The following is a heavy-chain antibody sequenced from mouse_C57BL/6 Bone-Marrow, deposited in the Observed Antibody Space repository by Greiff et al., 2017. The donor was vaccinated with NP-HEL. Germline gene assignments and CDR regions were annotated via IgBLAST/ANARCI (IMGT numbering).Heavy chain of an antibody. CDR2: IDPSDSYT. CDR3: ARDIYYYGSSYLDY. V-gene: IGHV1-59*01. Sequence: VQLQQPGAELVRPGTSVKLSCKASGYTFTSYWMHWVKQRPGQGLEWIGVIDPSDSYTNYNQKFKGKATLTVDTSSSTAYMQLSSLTSEDSAVYYCARDIYYYGSSYLDYWGQGTTLTVSS. D-gene: IGHD1-1*01. J-gene: IGHJ2*01. CDR1: GYTFTSYW.